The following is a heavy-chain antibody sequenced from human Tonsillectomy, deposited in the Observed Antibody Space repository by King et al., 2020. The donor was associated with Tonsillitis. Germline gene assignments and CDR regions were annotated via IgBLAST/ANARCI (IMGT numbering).Heavy chain of an antibody. CDR2: INQDGSGR. D-gene: IGHD6-19*01. J-gene: IGHJ4*02. CDR3: ARDRSRGSGWGFFDY. Sequence: VQLVESGGGLVQPGGSLRLSCADSGFTFTTYWMSWVRQTPGKGLEWVANINQDGSGRYYVDSVKGRFTISRDNAKNSLYLQTDSLRADDTAVYYCARDRSRGSGWGFFDYWGQGTLVTVSS. CDR1: GFTFTTYW. V-gene: IGHV3-7*03.